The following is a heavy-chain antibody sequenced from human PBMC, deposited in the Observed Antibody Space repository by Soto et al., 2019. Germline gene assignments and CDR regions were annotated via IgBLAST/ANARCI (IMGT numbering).Heavy chain of an antibody. Sequence: EVQLVESGGGLVQPGGSLRLSCAASGFTFRIYSMNWIRQAPGKGLEWVSYMTSDMKTIHYADSVKGRFTISRDNARNSVYLQMTSLRDEDTAVYYCARSVVGHFDYWGQGTLVTVSS. CDR3: ARSVVGHFDY. D-gene: IGHD2-15*01. CDR2: MTSDMKTI. CDR1: GFTFRIYS. V-gene: IGHV3-48*02. J-gene: IGHJ4*02.